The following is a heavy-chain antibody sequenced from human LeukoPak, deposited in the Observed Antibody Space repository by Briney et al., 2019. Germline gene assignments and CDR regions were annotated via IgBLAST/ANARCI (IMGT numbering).Heavy chain of an antibody. J-gene: IGHJ5*02. CDR1: GGSISSSSYY. CDR2: IYYSGST. CDR3: ARVSRLWFGGYRNWFDP. V-gene: IGHV4-39*01. Sequence: SETLSLTCTVSGGSISSSSYYWGWIRQPPGKGLEWIGSIYYSGSTYYKLSLKSRVTISVDTSKNQFSLKLSSVTAADSAVYYCARVSRLWFGGYRNWFDPWGQGTLVTVSS. D-gene: IGHD3-10*01.